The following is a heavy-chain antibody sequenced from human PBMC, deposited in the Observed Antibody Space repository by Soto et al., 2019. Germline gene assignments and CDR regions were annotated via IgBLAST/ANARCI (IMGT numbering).Heavy chain of an antibody. CDR1: GFTVSGNY. CDR2: IYSGGST. CDR3: ARGNDFWSGYYTAHYYMDV. D-gene: IGHD3-3*01. J-gene: IGHJ6*03. Sequence: GGSLRLSCAASGFTVSGNYMSWVRQAPGKGLEWVSVIYSGGSTYYADSVKGRFTISRDNSKNTLYLQMNSLRAEDTAVYYCARGNDFWSGYYTAHYYMDVWGKGTTVTVSS. V-gene: IGHV3-66*01.